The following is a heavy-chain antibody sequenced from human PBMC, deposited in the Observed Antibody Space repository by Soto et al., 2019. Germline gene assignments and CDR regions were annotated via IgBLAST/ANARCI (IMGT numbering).Heavy chain of an antibody. V-gene: IGHV3-30*18. J-gene: IGHJ4*02. CDR1: GFSFRTYG. CDR2: ISYDGSNK. CDR3: AKDTGDWYFDY. D-gene: IGHD2-21*02. Sequence: PGGSLRLACAASGFSFRTYGMRWVRQAPGKGLEWVADISYDGSNKYYADSVKGRFTISRDNSKNTLYLQMNSLRVEDTAVYSCAKDTGDWYFDYWGQGTLVTVSS.